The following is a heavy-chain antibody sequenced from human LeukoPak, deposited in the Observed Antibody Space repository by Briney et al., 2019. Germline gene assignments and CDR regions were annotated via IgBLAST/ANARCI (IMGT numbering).Heavy chain of an antibody. CDR2: INPNSGGT. J-gene: IGHJ5*02. D-gene: IGHD3-22*01. Sequence: ASVKVSCKASGYTFTGYYMHWVRQAPGQGLEWMGWINPNSGGTNYAQKFQGRVTMTRDTSISTAYMELSSLRSEDTAVYYCAREYYYDSSVLNNWFDPWGQGTLVTVSS. CDR3: AREYYYDSSVLNNWFDP. CDR1: GYTFTGYY. V-gene: IGHV1-2*02.